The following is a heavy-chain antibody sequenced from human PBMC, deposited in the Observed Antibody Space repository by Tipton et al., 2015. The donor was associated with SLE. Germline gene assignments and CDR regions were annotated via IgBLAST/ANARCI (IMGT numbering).Heavy chain of an antibody. V-gene: IGHV4-61*02. J-gene: IGHJ4*02. D-gene: IGHD3-22*01. CDR1: GDSISSGTYY. Sequence: TLSLTCAVSGDSISSGTYYWTWIRQPAGGGLEWIGRIYTFGSTTYNPSLRSRVTISLDASKNQFSLKLTSVTAADTAVYYCARGYDIRGYMGRGFDYWGQGTLVTVSS. CDR2: IYTFGST. CDR3: ARGYDIRGYMGRGFDY.